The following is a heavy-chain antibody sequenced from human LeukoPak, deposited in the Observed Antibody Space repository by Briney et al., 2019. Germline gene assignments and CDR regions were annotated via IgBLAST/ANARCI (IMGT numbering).Heavy chain of an antibody. CDR1: GFTFSSYS. D-gene: IGHD6-6*01. V-gene: IGHV3-48*01. Sequence: QPGGSLRLSCAASGFTFSSYSMNWVRQAPGKGLEWVSYISSSSSTIYYADSVKGRLTISRDNAKNSLYLQMNSLRAEDTAVYYCARALVPRAFDIWGQGTMVTVSS. CDR3: ARALVPRAFDI. J-gene: IGHJ3*02. CDR2: ISSSSSTI.